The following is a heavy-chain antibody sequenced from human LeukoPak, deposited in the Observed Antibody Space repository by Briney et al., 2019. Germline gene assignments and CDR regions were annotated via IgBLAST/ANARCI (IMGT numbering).Heavy chain of an antibody. CDR3: AKDGPIGP. CDR1: GYSITSGYY. V-gene: IGHV4-38-2*02. D-gene: IGHD2-15*01. CDR2: IYHTGST. J-gene: IGHJ4*02. Sequence: PSETLSLTCTVSGYSITSGYYWGWIRQPPGKGLEWIGSIYHTGSTYYNPSLKSRVTISVDTSKNQFSLNLSSVTAADTAVYYCAKDGPIGPWGQGTLVTVSS.